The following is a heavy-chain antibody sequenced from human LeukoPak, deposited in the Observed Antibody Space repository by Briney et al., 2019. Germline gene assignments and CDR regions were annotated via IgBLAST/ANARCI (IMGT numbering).Heavy chain of an antibody. Sequence: GGPLRLSCAVSGITLSNYGMSWVRQAPGKGLQWVAGISDTGGTITYADSVSGRFTISRDNAKNTLYLQMNSLRAEDTAVYFCAKRGVVIRVILVGFHKQAYYFDSWGHGALVTVSS. D-gene: IGHD3-22*01. CDR2: ISDTGGTI. CDR3: AKRGVVIRVILVGFHKQAYYFDS. CDR1: GITLSNYG. V-gene: IGHV3-23*01. J-gene: IGHJ4*03.